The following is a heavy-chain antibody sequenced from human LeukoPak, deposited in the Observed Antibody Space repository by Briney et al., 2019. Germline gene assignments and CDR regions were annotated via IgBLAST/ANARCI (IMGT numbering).Heavy chain of an antibody. CDR1: GGTFSSYA. CDR3: ARADSYDSSGYYTTYFDY. V-gene: IGHV1-69*04. J-gene: IGHJ4*02. Sequence: SVKVSCKASGGTFSSYAISWERQAPGQGLEWMGRIIPIFGIANYAQKFQGRVTITADKSTSTAYMELSSLRSEDTAVYYCARADSYDSSGYYTTYFDYWGQGTLVTVSS. CDR2: IIPIFGIA. D-gene: IGHD3-22*01.